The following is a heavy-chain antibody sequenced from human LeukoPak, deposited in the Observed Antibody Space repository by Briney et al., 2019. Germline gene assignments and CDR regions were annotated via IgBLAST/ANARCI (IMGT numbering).Heavy chain of an antibody. CDR3: ARDLTTLRSGMDV. CDR1: GFTFSSYE. V-gene: IGHV3-48*03. D-gene: IGHD1-1*01. J-gene: IGHJ6*02. Sequence: GGSLRLSCAASGFTFSSYEMNWVRQAPGKGLEWVSYISGSGSTIYYADSVKGRFTISRDNAKNSLYLQMNSLRAEDTAVYYCARDLTTLRSGMDVWGQGTTVTVSS. CDR2: ISGSGSTI.